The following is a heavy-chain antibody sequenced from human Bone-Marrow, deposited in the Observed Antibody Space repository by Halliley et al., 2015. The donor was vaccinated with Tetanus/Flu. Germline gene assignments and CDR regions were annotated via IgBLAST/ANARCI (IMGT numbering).Heavy chain of an antibody. V-gene: IGHV4-34*01. CDR1: GESFSGYY. CDR2: INHSGST. Sequence: TLSLTCAVYGESFSGYYWNWIRQPPGKGLEWIGEINHSGSTNYNPSLKSRVTISVDTSKNQISLNLTSVTAADTAVYYCARAVWPRLPPSLYYYAMAVWGRGTTVTVSS. J-gene: IGHJ6*02. CDR3: ARAVWPRLPPSLYYYAMAV. D-gene: IGHD5-12*01.